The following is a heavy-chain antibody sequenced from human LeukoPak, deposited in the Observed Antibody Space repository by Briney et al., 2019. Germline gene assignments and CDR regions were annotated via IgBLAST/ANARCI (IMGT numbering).Heavy chain of an antibody. D-gene: IGHD3-10*01. CDR1: GGSISSYY. V-gene: IGHV4-59*01. Sequence: SETLSPTCTVSGGSISSYYWSWIRQPPGKGLEWIGYIYYSGSTNYNPSLKSRVTISVDTSKNQFSLKLSSVTAADTAVYYCARARGIRGVIWPLDYWGQGTLVTVSS. CDR3: ARARGIRGVIWPLDY. CDR2: IYYSGST. J-gene: IGHJ4*02.